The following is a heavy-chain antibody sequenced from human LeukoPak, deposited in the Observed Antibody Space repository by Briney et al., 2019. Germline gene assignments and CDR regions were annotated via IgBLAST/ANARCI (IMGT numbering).Heavy chain of an antibody. CDR3: AKPPPYCSSTGCPPTT. D-gene: IGHD2-2*01. V-gene: IGHV3-23*01. J-gene: IGHJ5*02. CDR1: GFTFSSYA. Sequence: GGSLRLSCAASGFTFSSYAMSWVRQAPGKGLEWVSAISGSGGSTYYADSVKGRFTISRDNSKNTLYLQMNSLRAEDTAVYYCAKPPPYCSSTGCPPTTWGQGTLVTVSS. CDR2: ISGSGGST.